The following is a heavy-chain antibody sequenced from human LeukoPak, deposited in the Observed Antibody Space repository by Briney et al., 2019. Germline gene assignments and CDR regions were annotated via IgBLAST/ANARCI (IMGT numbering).Heavy chain of an antibody. J-gene: IGHJ4*02. Sequence: SETLSLTCAVYGGSFSGYYWSWIRQPPGKGLEWIGEINHSGSTNYNPSLKSRVTISVDTSKNQFSLKLSSVTAADTAVYYCARGGPVVGATSVYYFDYWGQGTLVTVSS. CDR3: ARGGPVVGATSVYYFDY. CDR1: GGSFSGYY. D-gene: IGHD1-26*01. CDR2: INHSGST. V-gene: IGHV4-34*01.